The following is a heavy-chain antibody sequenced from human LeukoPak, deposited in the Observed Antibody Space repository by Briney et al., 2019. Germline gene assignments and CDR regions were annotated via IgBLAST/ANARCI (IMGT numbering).Heavy chain of an antibody. CDR1: GYSFTSYW. D-gene: IGHD3-3*01. CDR3: ARRLWSGYSGVTFDP. J-gene: IGHJ5*02. Sequence: GESLKISCKGSGYSFTSYWIGWVRQLPGKGLEWMGIIYPGDSDTRYSPSFQGQVTISADKSISTAYLQWSSLKASDTAMYYCARRLWSGYSGVTFDPWGQGTLVTVSS. CDR2: IYPGDSDT. V-gene: IGHV5-51*01.